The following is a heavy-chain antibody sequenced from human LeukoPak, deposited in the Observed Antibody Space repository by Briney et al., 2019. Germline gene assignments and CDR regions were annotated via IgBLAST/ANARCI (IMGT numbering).Heavy chain of an antibody. V-gene: IGHV1-2*02. CDR2: INRNNGGT. J-gene: IGHJ4*02. D-gene: IGHD2-8*01. CDR1: GYPFTGYY. CDR3: AGGQEIVLLGY. Sequence: ASVKVSCKASGYPFTGYYMHWVRQAPGQGLEWMGWINRNNGGTNYAQKFQGRVTMTRDTSISTAYMELNSLRFDDTAVYYCAGGQEIVLLGYWGQGTLVTVSS.